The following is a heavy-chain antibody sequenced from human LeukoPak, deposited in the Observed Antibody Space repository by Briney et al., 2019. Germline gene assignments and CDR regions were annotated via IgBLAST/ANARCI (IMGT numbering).Heavy chain of an antibody. V-gene: IGHV3-11*01. CDR1: GFTFSDYY. D-gene: IGHD3-10*01. Sequence: GGSLRLSCAASGFTFSDYYMSWIRQAPGKGLEWVSYISSSGSTTYYADSVKGRFTISRDNSKNTLYLQMNSLRAEDTAVYYCAKAGVTMVRGVSSVNWFDPWGQGTLVTVSS. CDR2: ISSSGSTT. J-gene: IGHJ5*02. CDR3: AKAGVTMVRGVSSVNWFDP.